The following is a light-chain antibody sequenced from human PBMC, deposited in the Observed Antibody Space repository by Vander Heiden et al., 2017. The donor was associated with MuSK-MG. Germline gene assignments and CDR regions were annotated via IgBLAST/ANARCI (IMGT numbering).Light chain of an antibody. CDR3: QQYNGHPPCT. Sequence: DIQMTQSPSTLSASVGDRVTITCRASQSISSWLAWYQQKPGKAPKLMNDAAYSLESGVPSWSSGSGSGTEFTLTISRLQADDFVNYCWQQYNGHPPCTFGQGTKVEIK. CDR1: QSISSW. V-gene: IGKV1-5*03. J-gene: IGKJ2*02. CDR2: AAY.